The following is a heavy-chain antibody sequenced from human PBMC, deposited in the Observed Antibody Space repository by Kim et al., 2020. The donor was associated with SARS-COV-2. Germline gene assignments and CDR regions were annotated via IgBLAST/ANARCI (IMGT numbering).Heavy chain of an antibody. CDR3: DSDPGGGICGY. CDR1: GFTFSNAG. Sequence: GGSLRLSCAASGFTFSNAGMRWVRQAPGKGLEWVAGIWCERSNESYEDSVEVRCSISIDSYETKMYLQLNSLRADTEAVDDCDSDPGGGICGYSGLGT. J-gene: IGHJ1*01. D-gene: IGHD5-18*01. CDR2: IWCERSNE. V-gene: IGHV3-33*01.